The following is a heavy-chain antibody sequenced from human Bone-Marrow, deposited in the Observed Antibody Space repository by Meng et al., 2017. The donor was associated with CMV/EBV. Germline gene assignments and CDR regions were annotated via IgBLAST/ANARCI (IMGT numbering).Heavy chain of an antibody. CDR2: ISAYNGNT. Sequence: GESLKISCAASGFTFSSYWMSWVRQAPGQGLEWMGWISAYNGNTNYAQKLQGRVTMTTDTSTSTAYMELRSLRSDDTAVYYCARVEVYCSSTSCSDAFDIWGQGTMVTVSS. D-gene: IGHD2-2*01. CDR1: GFTFSSYW. J-gene: IGHJ3*02. CDR3: ARVEVYCSSTSCSDAFDI. V-gene: IGHV1-18*01.